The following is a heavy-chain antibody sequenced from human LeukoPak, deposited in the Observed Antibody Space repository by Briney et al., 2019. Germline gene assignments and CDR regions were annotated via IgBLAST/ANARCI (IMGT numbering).Heavy chain of an antibody. V-gene: IGHV3-7*01. CDR1: GFTFGNYW. CDR3: VRDIPYVGSFLYFDY. D-gene: IGHD1-26*01. J-gene: IGHJ4*02. Sequence: PGGSLRLSCAASGFTFGNYWMSWVRQAPGKGLEWVAHINQAGSEKYYVDSVKGRFTISRDNAKNSLSLQMNSLRVEDTALYYCVRDIPYVGSFLYFDYWGQGALVTVSS. CDR2: INQAGSEK.